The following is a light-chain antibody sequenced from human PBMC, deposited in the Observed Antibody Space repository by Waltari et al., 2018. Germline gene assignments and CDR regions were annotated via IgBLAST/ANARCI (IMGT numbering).Light chain of an antibody. CDR2: DVG. V-gene: IGLV2-14*03. J-gene: IGLJ2*01. CDR1: SRDVGGYNF. CDR3: CSYTRSGSLV. Sequence: QSALTQPASVSGSPGQSISISCTGTSRDVGGYNFVSWYQRLPGKAPKLIHCDVGNRPSGVANRFSGSKSGNTASLIISGLQADDEADYYCCSYTRSGSLVFGGGTKLTVL.